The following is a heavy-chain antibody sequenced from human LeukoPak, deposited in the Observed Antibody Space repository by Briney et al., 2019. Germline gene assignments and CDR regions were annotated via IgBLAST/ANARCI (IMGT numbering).Heavy chain of an antibody. D-gene: IGHD3-3*01. V-gene: IGHV3-30*04. CDR3: VCPFASSSFLDNWFDH. CDR1: NFAFEYYA. CDR2: ISSHGSET. J-gene: IGHJ5*02. Sequence: GGSLRLSCAASNFAFEYYAMHWVRQSPGRGLAWVAVISSHGSETFYADSVKGRFTISRDNSKSTLFLQMNNLRLEDTAVYYCVCPFASSSFLDNWFDHWGQGTLVTVPS.